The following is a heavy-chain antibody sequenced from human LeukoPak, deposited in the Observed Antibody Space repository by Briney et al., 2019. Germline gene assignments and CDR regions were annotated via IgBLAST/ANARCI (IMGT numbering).Heavy chain of an antibody. V-gene: IGHV3-48*01. J-gene: IGHJ4*02. D-gene: IGHD2-2*01. CDR2: ISSSSSTI. CDR3: AKDLTYRWENQLTIIDY. Sequence: PGGSLRLSCAASGFTFRSYSMTWVRQAPGKGLEWVSYISSSSSTIYYADSVKGRFTISRDNSKNTLYLQMNSLRAEDTAVYYCAKDLTYRWENQLTIIDYWGQGTLVTVSS. CDR1: GFTFRSYS.